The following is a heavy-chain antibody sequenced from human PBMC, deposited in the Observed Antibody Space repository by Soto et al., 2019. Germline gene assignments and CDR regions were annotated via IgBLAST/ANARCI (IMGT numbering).Heavy chain of an antibody. Sequence: PGESLKISCKGSGYSFTSYWIGWVRQMPGKGLEWMGIIYPGDSDTRYSPSFQGQVTISADKSISTAYLQWSSLKASDTAMYYCARHVSSYGENFMVPDYWGQGTLVTVSS. V-gene: IGHV5-51*01. D-gene: IGHD5-18*01. CDR1: GYSFTSYW. CDR3: ARHVSSYGENFMVPDY. J-gene: IGHJ4*02. CDR2: IYPGDSDT.